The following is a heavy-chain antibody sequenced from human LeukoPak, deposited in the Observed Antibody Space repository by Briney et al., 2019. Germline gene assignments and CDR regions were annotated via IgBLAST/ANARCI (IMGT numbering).Heavy chain of an antibody. CDR1: GYTFTSYG. Sequence: VASVKVSCKASGYTFTSYGISWVRQAPGQGLEWMGWISAYNGNTNYAQKLQGRVTMTTDTSTSTAYMELRSLRSDDTAVYYCARGDYYDSSGYYYGDYWGQGTLVTVSS. CDR2: ISAYNGNT. V-gene: IGHV1-18*01. J-gene: IGHJ4*02. D-gene: IGHD3-22*01. CDR3: ARGDYYDSSGYYYGDY.